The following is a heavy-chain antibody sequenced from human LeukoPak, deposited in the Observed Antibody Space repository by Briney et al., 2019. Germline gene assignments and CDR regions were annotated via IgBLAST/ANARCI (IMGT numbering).Heavy chain of an antibody. CDR1: GGSFSGYY. CDR3: ARVFDFYGDYVQGYYYMDV. V-gene: IGHV4-34*01. CDR2: INHSGST. Sequence: SETLSLTCAVYGGSFSGYYWSWIRQTPGKGLEWIGEINHSGSTNYNPSLKSRVTISVDTSKNQFSLNLSSVTAADTAVYYCARVFDFYGDYVQGYYYMDVWGKGTKVTVSS. J-gene: IGHJ6*03. D-gene: IGHD4-17*01.